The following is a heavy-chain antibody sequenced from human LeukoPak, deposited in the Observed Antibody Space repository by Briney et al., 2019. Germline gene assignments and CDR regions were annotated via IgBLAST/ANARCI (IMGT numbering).Heavy chain of an antibody. Sequence: PGGSLPLTCEASGFTFTNYAISWVRQIPGKGLEWVSGISGSGGSTYHADSVKGRFTISRDNSKNTLYLQMKSLRAEDTAVYYCATAPIRYFAPNFDYWGQRSHISVSP. CDR2: ISGSGGST. CDR3: ATAPIRYFAPNFDY. J-gene: IGHJ4*02. V-gene: IGHV3-23*01. CDR1: GFTFTNYA. D-gene: IGHD3-9*01.